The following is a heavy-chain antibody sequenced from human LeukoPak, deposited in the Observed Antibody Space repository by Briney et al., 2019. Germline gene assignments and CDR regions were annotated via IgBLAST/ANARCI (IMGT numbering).Heavy chain of an antibody. CDR1: GFTVSSNY. D-gene: IGHD6-19*01. V-gene: IGHV3-66*01. J-gene: IGHJ4*02. CDR2: IYSGGST. Sequence: GGSLRLSCAASGFTVSSNYMSWVRQAPGKGLEWVSIIYSGGSTYYAESVKDRVTISRDNSKNTLYLQMNSLRAEDTAVYYCARAGSGGKIGLNYWGQGTLVTVSS. CDR3: ARAGSGGKIGLNY.